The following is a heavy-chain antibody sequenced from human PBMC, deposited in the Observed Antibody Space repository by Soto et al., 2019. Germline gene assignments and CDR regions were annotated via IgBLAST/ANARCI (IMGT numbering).Heavy chain of an antibody. Sequence: QIQLVQSGGEVRKPGASVKVSCKASGYTFQNYGISWVRQAPGQGLEWMGWISAYNGNTNYAQNLQGRVSMTTDTSTSTAYMELRSLRSDDTAVYYCAKVATADFWSSSGDFGYWGPGTLVIVSS. J-gene: IGHJ4*02. CDR1: GYTFQNYG. CDR2: ISAYNGNT. D-gene: IGHD3-3*01. V-gene: IGHV1-18*01. CDR3: AKVATADFWSSSGDFGY.